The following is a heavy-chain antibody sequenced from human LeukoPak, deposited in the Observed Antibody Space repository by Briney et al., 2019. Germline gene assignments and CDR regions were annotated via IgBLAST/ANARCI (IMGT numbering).Heavy chain of an antibody. J-gene: IGHJ1*01. Sequence: SETLSLTCTVSGGSISSYYWSWIRQPPGKGLEWIGYIYYSGSTNYNPSLKSRVTISVDTSKNQFSLKLSSVTAADTAVYYCARESNDFSAPFQHWGQGTLVTVSS. CDR3: ARESNDFSAPFQH. D-gene: IGHD3-3*01. CDR1: GGSISSYY. CDR2: IYYSGST. V-gene: IGHV4-59*01.